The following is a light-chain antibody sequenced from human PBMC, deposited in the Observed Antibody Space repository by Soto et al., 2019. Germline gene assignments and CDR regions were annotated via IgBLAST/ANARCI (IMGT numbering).Light chain of an antibody. Sequence: ALTQPASVSGSPGQSITISCTGSSSDIGNYGYVSWYQLHPGKAPKVIIYEVFNRPSGVSNRFSGSKSGNTASLTISGLQADDEAVYYCTSYTGTYSVVFGGGTKLTVL. CDR2: EVF. J-gene: IGLJ2*01. CDR1: SSDIGNYGY. CDR3: TSYTGTYSVV. V-gene: IGLV2-14*01.